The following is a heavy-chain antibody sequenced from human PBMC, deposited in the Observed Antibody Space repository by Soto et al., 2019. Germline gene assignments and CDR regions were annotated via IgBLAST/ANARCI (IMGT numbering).Heavy chain of an antibody. CDR3: AKNTCYGGYCDTAFKI. CDR1: GVSISSDNW. V-gene: IGHV4-4*02. CDR2: IYHTGGT. Sequence: QVQLQESGPGLVKPSGTLSLTCAVSGVSISSDNWLSWVRQPPGKGLQWMGEIYHTGGTFYNPSLRSRVTVSLDKSNNQFSLRLTSVTAADTAVYYCAKNTCYGGYCDTAFKIWGQGTTVTVSP. D-gene: IGHD2-21*01. J-gene: IGHJ3*02.